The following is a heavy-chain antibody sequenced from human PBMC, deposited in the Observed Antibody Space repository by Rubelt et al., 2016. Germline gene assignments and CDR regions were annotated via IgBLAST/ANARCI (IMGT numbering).Heavy chain of an antibody. CDR1: GGSFSGYY. Sequence: QVQLQPWGAGLLKPSETLSLTCAVYGGSFSGYYWSWIRQPPGKGLEWIGSMYYSGGTNYNPSLKSRVTISVDTSKNQFSLKLTSVTAADTAVYYCAREYFDWLGWFDPWGQGTLVTVSS. CDR2: MYYSGGT. J-gene: IGHJ5*02. D-gene: IGHD3-9*01. CDR3: AREYFDWLGWFDP. V-gene: IGHV4-34*01.